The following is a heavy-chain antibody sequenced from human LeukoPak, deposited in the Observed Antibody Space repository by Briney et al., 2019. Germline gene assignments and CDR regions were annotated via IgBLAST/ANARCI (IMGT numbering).Heavy chain of an antibody. V-gene: IGHV3-48*01. CDR2: ISSSSSTI. Sequence: GGPLRLSCAASGFTFRGYSMNGGPKAPGKGLEWVTYISSSSSTIYYADSVKGRFTISRDNAKNSLYLQMNSLRAEDTAVYYCAREGTLLNDYWGQGTLVTVSS. CDR1: GFTFRGYS. CDR3: AREGTLLNDY. D-gene: IGHD1-1*01. J-gene: IGHJ4*02.